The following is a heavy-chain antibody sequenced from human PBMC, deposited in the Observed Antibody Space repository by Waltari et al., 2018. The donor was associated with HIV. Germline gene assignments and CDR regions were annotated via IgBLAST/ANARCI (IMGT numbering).Heavy chain of an antibody. CDR2: IKPDGSAT. D-gene: IGHD6-13*01. CDR3: ASEEQQLVREAFDI. J-gene: IGHJ3*02. Sequence: EVQLVESGGGVVQPGGSLRRYCAASGFTFSSYWMSWVRQAPGKGVEWVANIKPDGSATYYVDSVKGRFTISRDNAKNALYLQMNSLRAEDTAVYYCASEEQQLVREAFDIWGQGTMVTVSS. V-gene: IGHV3-7*01. CDR1: GFTFSSYW.